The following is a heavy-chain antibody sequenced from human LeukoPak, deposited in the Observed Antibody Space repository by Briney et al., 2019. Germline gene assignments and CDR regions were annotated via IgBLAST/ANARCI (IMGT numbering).Heavy chain of an antibody. Sequence: SETLSLTCTVSGGSISSSSFYWSWIRQPPGKGLEWIGSIYYSGSTYYNPSLKSRVTISVDTSKNQFSLKLSSVTAADTAVYYCASDSSGYYFDYWGQGTLVTVSS. CDR2: IYYSGST. CDR3: ASDSSGYYFDY. V-gene: IGHV4-39*01. D-gene: IGHD3-22*01. J-gene: IGHJ4*02. CDR1: GGSISSSSFY.